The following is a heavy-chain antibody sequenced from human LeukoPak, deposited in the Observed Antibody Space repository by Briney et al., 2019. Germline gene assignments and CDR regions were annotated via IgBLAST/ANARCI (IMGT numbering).Heavy chain of an antibody. Sequence: GGSLRLSCAASGFTFSNFGMNWVRQAPGKGLEWVSYISSTSSTIYYADSVKGRFTISRDNDKKSLYLQMNSLRAEDTAVYFCAAAGDYWGQGTLVTVSS. CDR3: AAAGDY. CDR2: ISSTSSTI. D-gene: IGHD3-10*01. V-gene: IGHV3-48*01. CDR1: GFTFSNFG. J-gene: IGHJ4*02.